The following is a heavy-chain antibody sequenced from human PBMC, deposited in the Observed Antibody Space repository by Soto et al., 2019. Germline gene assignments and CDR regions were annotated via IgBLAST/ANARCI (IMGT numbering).Heavy chain of an antibody. V-gene: IGHV4-61*01. CDR2: IYYSGST. J-gene: IGHJ6*02. Sequence: QVQLQESGPGLVKPSETLSLTCTVSGGSVSSGSYYWSWIRQPPGKGLEWIGYIYYSGSTNYNPALKSRVTISVAPTKHQFSLKLSSVTAADTAVYYCARDQARNYYYGMDVWGQGTTVTVSS. CDR3: ARDQARNYYYGMDV. CDR1: GGSVSSGSYY.